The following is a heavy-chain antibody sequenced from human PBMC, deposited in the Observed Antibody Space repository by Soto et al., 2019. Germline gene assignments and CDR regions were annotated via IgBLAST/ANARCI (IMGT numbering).Heavy chain of an antibody. CDR2: ISGSGDST. J-gene: IGHJ4*02. Sequence: EVRLLESGGGLVQPGGSLRLSCAASGFTFSVYAMSWVRQAPGKGLEWVSGISGSGDSTHYADSVKGRFTVSRDNSKSMLYRQTNSLRAEDTAIYYWAKALYGGFTYWGQGTLVTVSS. CDR1: GFTFSVYA. CDR3: AKALYGGFTY. V-gene: IGHV3-23*01. D-gene: IGHD3-10*01.